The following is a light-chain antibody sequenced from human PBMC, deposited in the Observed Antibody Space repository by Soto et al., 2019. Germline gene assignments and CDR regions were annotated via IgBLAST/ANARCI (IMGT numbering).Light chain of an antibody. CDR2: DVN. CDR3: SSYTGSSTYVV. V-gene: IGLV2-14*01. CDR1: SSDVGGYNY. J-gene: IGLJ2*01. Sequence: QSALTQPASVSGSPGQSITISCTGTSSDVGGYNYVSWYQQHPGKAHKLMIYDVNNRPSGVSNRFSGSKSGNTASLTISGLQAEDEADYYCSSYTGSSTYVVFGGGTQLTVL.